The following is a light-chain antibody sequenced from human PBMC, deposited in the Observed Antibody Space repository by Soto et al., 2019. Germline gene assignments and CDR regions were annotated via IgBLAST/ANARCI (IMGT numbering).Light chain of an antibody. CDR1: QSISNW. J-gene: IGKJ1*01. V-gene: IGKV1-5*03. CDR3: QQYNTLPWT. Sequence: DIQMTQSPSTLSASAGDRVTITCRASQSISNWLAWYQQKPGKAPNLLIYRASSLESGVPSRFSGSGSGTEFTLTISSLQPDDFATYYCQQYNTLPWTFGQGTNVEIK. CDR2: RAS.